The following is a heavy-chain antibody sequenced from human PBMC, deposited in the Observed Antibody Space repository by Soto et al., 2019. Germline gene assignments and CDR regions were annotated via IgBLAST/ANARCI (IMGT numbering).Heavy chain of an antibody. J-gene: IGHJ4*02. CDR3: ARDPETGTTFLDY. CDR1: GFTFSSYS. Sequence: PGGSLRLSCAASGFTFSSYSMNWVRQAPGKGLEWVSSISSSSSYIYYADSVKGRFTISRDNAKNSLYLQMNSLRAEDTAVYYCARDPETGTTFLDYWGQGTLVTAPQ. CDR2: ISSSSSYI. D-gene: IGHD1-7*01. V-gene: IGHV3-21*01.